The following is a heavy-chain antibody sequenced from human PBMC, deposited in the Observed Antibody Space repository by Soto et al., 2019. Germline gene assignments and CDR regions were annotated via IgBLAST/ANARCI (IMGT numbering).Heavy chain of an antibody. CDR1: GYTFTSYG. D-gene: IGHD2-2*01. J-gene: IGHJ3*02. Sequence: QVQLVQSGAEVKKPGASVKVSCKASGYTFTSYGISWVRQAPGQGLEWMGWISAYNGNTNYAQKLQGRVTMTTDTSTSTAYMELRSLRSDDTAVYYCARANKRGYCSSTSCDRAAFDIWGQGTMVTVSS. CDR2: ISAYNGNT. CDR3: ARANKRGYCSSTSCDRAAFDI. V-gene: IGHV1-18*01.